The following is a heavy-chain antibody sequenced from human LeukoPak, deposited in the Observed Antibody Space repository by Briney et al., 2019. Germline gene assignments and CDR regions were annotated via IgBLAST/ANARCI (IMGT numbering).Heavy chain of an antibody. CDR3: ANWYYYENGAYWC. CDR2: IYSGGST. D-gene: IGHD3-22*01. CDR1: GFTVSSNY. V-gene: IGHV3-66*01. J-gene: IGHJ4*02. Sequence: PGGSLRLSCAASGFTVSSNYMSWVRQAPGKGLEWVSVIYSGGSTYYADSVKGRFTISRDNSRNTLYLQMNSLRAEDTAVYYCANWYYYENGAYWCWGQGTLVTVSS.